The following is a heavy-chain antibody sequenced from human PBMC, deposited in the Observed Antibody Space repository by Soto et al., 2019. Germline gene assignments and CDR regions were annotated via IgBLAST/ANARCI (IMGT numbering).Heavy chain of an antibody. Sequence: QVQLQESGPGLVKPSETLSLTCSVSGASISDYYWSWIRQPPGKGLEWVGYVYHTGTSTYNPSLKRRVAMSVDTSKKQISLRLTSVTAADTAVYFCTRELLRWFDPWGQGILVTVSS. V-gene: IGHV4-59*01. CDR3: TRELLRWFDP. CDR2: VYHTGTS. J-gene: IGHJ5*02. CDR1: GASISDYY.